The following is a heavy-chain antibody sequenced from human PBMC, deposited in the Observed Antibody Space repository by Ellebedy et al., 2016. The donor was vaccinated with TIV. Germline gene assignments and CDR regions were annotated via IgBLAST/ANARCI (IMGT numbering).Heavy chain of an antibody. CDR1: GFSFSSYW. D-gene: IGHD4-17*01. J-gene: IGHJ3*01. Sequence: GESLKISCAASGFSFSSYWMSWVRQAPVKGLEWVANINQDGREKYYVDSVKGRFTISRDNAKNSLYLQMNSLRAEDTAVYHCARDGSYGDYLSPTHAFTGWGQGTMITVSS. CDR2: INQDGREK. V-gene: IGHV3-7*01. CDR3: ARDGSYGDYLSPTHAFTG.